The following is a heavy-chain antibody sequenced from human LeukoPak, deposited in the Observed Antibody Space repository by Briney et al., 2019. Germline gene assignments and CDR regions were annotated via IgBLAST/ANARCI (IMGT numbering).Heavy chain of an antibody. J-gene: IGHJ4*02. CDR1: GFTFSSYA. V-gene: IGHV3-23*01. D-gene: IGHD3-9*01. CDR3: ANSVRYSYY. Sequence: GGSLRLSCTASGFTFSSYAISWVRQAPGKGLEWVSTISASGGSTYYADSVKGRFTISRDNSKNTLYLQMNSLRAEDTAVYYCANSVRYSYYWGQGTLVTVSS. CDR2: ISASGGST.